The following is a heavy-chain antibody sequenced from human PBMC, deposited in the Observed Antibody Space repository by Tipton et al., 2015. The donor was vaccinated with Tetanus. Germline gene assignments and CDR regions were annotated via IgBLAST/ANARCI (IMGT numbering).Heavy chain of an antibody. CDR3: ARDPWLDY. CDR1: GGSISSADYS. V-gene: IGHV4-30-2*01. Sequence: TLSLTCVVSGGSISSADYSWSWIRQPPGKGLEWIGYMYHSGITHYNPSLKSRVTISEDRSKNQLSLKLNSVTAADTAVYYCARDPWLDYWGQGTLVTVSS. J-gene: IGHJ4*02. CDR2: MYHSGIT.